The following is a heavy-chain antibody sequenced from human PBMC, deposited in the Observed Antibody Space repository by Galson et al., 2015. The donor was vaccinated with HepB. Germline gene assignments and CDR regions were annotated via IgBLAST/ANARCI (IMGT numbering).Heavy chain of an antibody. CDR2: ISDNGVST. V-gene: IGHV3-23*01. CDR1: GFTFSAYA. D-gene: IGHD1-1*01. CDR3: AKSGTTGTTPGDYFDY. J-gene: IGHJ4*02. Sequence: SLRLSCAASGFTFSAYAMAWVRQAPGKGLEWVSSISDNGVSTYYPDSEKGRFTISRDNSKNTLYLQMNSLRAEDTAVYYCAKSGTTGTTPGDYFDYWGQGTLVTVSS.